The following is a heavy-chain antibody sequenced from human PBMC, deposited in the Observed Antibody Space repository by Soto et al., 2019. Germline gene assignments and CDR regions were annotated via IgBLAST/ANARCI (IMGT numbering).Heavy chain of an antibody. CDR1: GGSFSGYY. V-gene: IGHV4-34*01. Sequence: SETLSLTXAVYGGSFSGYYWSWIRQPPGKGLEWIGEINHSGSTNYNPSLKSRVTISVDTSKNQFSLKLSSVTAADTAVYYCETGPPSWVQLWVSSDYYYGMDVWGQGTTRTVSS. CDR3: ETGPPSWVQLWVSSDYYYGMDV. D-gene: IGHD5-18*01. J-gene: IGHJ6*02. CDR2: INHSGST.